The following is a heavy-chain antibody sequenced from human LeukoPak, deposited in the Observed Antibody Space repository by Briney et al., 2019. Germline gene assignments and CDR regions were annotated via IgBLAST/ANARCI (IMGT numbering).Heavy chain of an antibody. V-gene: IGHV4-39*02. CDR1: GGSISSSRYY. J-gene: IGHJ6*03. CDR2: IYYSGST. Sequence: PSGTLSLTCTVSGGSISSSRYYWGWIRQPPGKGLEWIGSIYYSGSTYYSPSLKSRVTISVDTSKNHFSLKLSSVTAADTAVYYCAKRRGLELLYYYYMDVWGKGTTVTISS. D-gene: IGHD1-7*01. CDR3: AKRRGLELLYYYYMDV.